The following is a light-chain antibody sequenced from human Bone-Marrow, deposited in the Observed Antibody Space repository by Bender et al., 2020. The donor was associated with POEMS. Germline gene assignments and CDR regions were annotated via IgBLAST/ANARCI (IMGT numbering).Light chain of an antibody. J-gene: IGLJ2*01. Sequence: SYEVTQPPSVSVSPGQTASITCSGVDLGDKYVSWYQQNPGQSPVLVIYQDTKRPSGIPERFSGSNSGNTATLTISGTQAMDEADYYCQAWDTYSVIFGGGTKLTVL. CDR1: DLGDKY. V-gene: IGLV3-1*01. CDR2: QDT. CDR3: QAWDTYSVI.